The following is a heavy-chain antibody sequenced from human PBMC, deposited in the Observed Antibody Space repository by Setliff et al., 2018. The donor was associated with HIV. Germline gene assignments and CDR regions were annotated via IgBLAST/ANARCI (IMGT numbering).Heavy chain of an antibody. D-gene: IGHD2-21*02. CDR1: GYSFTNYW. CDR2: IWPDDSDT. J-gene: IGHJ1*01. CDR3: ATSDYGGDSGHFQH. V-gene: IGHV5-51*01. Sequence: GESLKISCKASGYSFTNYWVGWVRQMPGHGLELMGLIWPDDSDTMYSPSFQGQVTISAGKSISTAYLQWSSLKASDTAMYFCATSDYGGDSGHFQHWGQGTLVTVSS.